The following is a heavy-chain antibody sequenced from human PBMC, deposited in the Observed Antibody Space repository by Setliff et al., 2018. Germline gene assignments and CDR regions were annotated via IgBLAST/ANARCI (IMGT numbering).Heavy chain of an antibody. D-gene: IGHD2-8*01. V-gene: IGHV4-61*09. CDR2: IQTSGTT. CDR1: GGSISSGNYC. J-gene: IGHJ6*03. Sequence: PSETLSLTCTVSGGSISSGNYCWSWIRQPAGKGLEWIGHIQTSGTTNYNPSLKSRVTISVDTSKNQFSLKLSAVTAADTAVYFCAREDGPNYYYYYMDIWGKGTTVTVSS. CDR3: AREDGPNYYYYYMDI.